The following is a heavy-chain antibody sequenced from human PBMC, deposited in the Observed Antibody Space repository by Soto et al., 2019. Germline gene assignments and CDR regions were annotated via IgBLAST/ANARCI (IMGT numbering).Heavy chain of an antibody. J-gene: IGHJ6*03. CDR2: IKSKTDGGTT. CDR3: TTALMDV. Sequence: EVQLVESGGGLVKPGGSLRLSCAASGFTFSNAWMSWVRQAPGKGLEWVGGIKSKTDGGTTDYAAPVKGRFTISRDDSKNTLYLQMNSLKTEETAVYYCTTALMDVWGKGTTVTVSS. CDR1: GFTFSNAW. V-gene: IGHV3-15*01.